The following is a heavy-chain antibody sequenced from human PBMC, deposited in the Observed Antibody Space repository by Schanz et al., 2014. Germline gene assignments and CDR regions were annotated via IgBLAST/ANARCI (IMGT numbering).Heavy chain of an antibody. D-gene: IGHD3-3*01. J-gene: IGHJ4*02. V-gene: IGHV3-48*01. Sequence: EVHLLESGGGLVPPGGSLRLSCAASGITFSSHSFNWVRQAPGKGLEWVSYVSRSTPDIYYADSVKGRFTMSRDNAKNSVFLQMNSLRAEDTAVYYCVRDSFFAFDYWGQGTLVTVSS. CDR1: GITFSSHS. CDR2: VSRSTPDI. CDR3: VRDSFFAFDY.